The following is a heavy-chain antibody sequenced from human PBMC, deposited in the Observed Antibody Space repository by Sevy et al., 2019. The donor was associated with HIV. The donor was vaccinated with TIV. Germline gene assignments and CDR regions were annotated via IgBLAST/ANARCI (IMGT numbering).Heavy chain of an antibody. CDR1: GVTFMNYA. V-gene: IGHV1-69*13. Sequence: ASVKVSCKASGVTFMNYAISWVRQAPGQGLEWMGGFIPMFATPDYAQKFRGRINITAGESTSTAYMELSSLGSEDTAVYYCARDSLYATNWAFDYWGQGTLVTVSS. CDR3: ARDSLYATNWAFDY. D-gene: IGHD1-1*01. J-gene: IGHJ4*02. CDR2: FIPMFATP.